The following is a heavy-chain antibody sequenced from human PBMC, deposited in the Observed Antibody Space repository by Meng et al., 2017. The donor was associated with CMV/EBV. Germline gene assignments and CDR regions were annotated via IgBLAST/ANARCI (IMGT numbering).Heavy chain of an antibody. CDR1: GFAYNNYA. Sequence: GGSLRLSCAASGFAYNNYAMHWVRQTPGKGLVWVSRINSDGSSTSYADSVKGRFTISRDNAKNTLYLQMNSLRAEDTAVYYCAREDDFWSQGMDVWGQGTTVTVSS. J-gene: IGHJ6*02. D-gene: IGHD3-3*01. CDR2: INSDGSST. V-gene: IGHV3-74*01. CDR3: AREDDFWSQGMDV.